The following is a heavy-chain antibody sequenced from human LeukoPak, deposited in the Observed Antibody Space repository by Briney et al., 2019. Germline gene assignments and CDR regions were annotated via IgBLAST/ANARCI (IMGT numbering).Heavy chain of an antibody. CDR1: GFTFSSYA. CDR3: AKEALSYYGSGSSYNMDV. V-gene: IGHV3-23*01. J-gene: IGHJ6*02. CDR2: ISGSGGST. Sequence: GGSLRLSCAASGFTFSSYAMSWVRQAPGKGLQWVSTISGSGGSTYYADSVKGRFTISRDNSKNTLYLQMNSLRAEDTAVYYCAKEALSYYGSGSSYNMDVWGQGTTVTVSS. D-gene: IGHD3-10*01.